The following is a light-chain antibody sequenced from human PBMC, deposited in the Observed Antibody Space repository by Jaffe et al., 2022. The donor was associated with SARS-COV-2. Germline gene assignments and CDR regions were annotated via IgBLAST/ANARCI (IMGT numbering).Light chain of an antibody. CDR1: SSDVGGYNY. CDR3: YSYAGSSYV. CDR2: DVS. Sequence: QSALTQPRSVSGSPGQSVTISCTGTSSDVGGYNYVSWYQQDPGKAPKLMIYDVSKRPSGVPDRFSGSKSGNTASLTISGLQAEDEADYYCYSYAGSSYVFGTGTKVTVL. J-gene: IGLJ1*01. V-gene: IGLV2-11*01.